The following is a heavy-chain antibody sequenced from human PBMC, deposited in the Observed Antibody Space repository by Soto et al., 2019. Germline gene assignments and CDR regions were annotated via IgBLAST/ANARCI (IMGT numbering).Heavy chain of an antibody. CDR1: CGSVSSGYY. CDR3: ARGPSPVVSRYFDS. Sequence: SETLSLTCSVSCGSVSSGYYWNWIRQSPGKGLDWIGHLYYTVSXXXNPSLKSXXTISVDTSKNXFFLNLTSVTAADTAVYYCARGPSPVVSRYFDSWGQGX. J-gene: IGHJ4*02. CDR2: LYYTVSX. V-gene: IGHV4-61*01. D-gene: IGHD2-15*01.